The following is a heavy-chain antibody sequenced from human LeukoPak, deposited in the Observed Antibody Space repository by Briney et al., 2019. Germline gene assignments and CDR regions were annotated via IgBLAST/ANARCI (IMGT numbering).Heavy chain of an antibody. CDR2: INPKNGDT. V-gene: IGHV1-2*02. Sequence: ASVKVSCKASGYTFSGFYINWVRQAPGQGLEWMGWINPKNGDTHYAQDFLGRVTMTRDTSISTAYMELSRLTSDDTAVYYCARVQHIVVVTAIDYWGQGTLVTVSS. J-gene: IGHJ4*02. D-gene: IGHD2-21*02. CDR3: ARVQHIVVVTAIDY. CDR1: GYTFSGFY.